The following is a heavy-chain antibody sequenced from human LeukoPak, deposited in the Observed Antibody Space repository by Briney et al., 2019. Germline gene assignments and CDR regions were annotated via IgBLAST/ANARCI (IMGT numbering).Heavy chain of an antibody. D-gene: IGHD5-12*01. CDR1: GGSISTYY. CDR3: ARGNLVATLYFDY. V-gene: IGHV4-59*01. J-gene: IGHJ4*02. Sequence: SETLSLTCTVSGGSISTYYWSWFRQPPGKGLEWIGYIYYSGYTNYIPSLKSRVTISLDTSKNQFSLSLSSVTAADTTVYYCARGNLVATLYFDYWGQGALVTVSS. CDR2: IYYSGYT.